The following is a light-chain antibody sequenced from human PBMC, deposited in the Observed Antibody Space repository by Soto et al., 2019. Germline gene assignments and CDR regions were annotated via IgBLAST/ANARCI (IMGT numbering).Light chain of an antibody. CDR3: CSYARSSTYV. CDR1: SSDVGGYNY. Sequence: QSALTQPASVSGSPGQSITISCTGTSSDVGGYNYVSWYQQHPGKAPKLMIYDASNRPSGVSNRFSGSKSGNTASLTISGLQAEDEADYYCCSYARSSTYVFGTGTKVTV. J-gene: IGLJ1*01. V-gene: IGLV2-14*01. CDR2: DAS.